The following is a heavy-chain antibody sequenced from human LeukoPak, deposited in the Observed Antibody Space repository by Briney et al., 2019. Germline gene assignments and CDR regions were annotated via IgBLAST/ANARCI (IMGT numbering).Heavy chain of an antibody. V-gene: IGHV1-69*05. CDR2: IIPIFGTA. J-gene: IGHJ4*02. Sequence: SVKVSCKASGGTFSSYAISWVRQAPGQGLEWMGGIIPIFGTANYAQKFQGRVTMTRDTSISTAYMELSRLRSDDTAVYYCARDKRSGYLDEFDYWGQGTLVTVSS. D-gene: IGHD3-3*01. CDR3: ARDKRSGYLDEFDY. CDR1: GGTFSSYA.